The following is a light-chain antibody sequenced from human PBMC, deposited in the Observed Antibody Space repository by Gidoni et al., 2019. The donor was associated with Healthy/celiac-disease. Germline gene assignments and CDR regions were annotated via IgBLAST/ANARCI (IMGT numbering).Light chain of an antibody. CDR2: DAS. J-gene: IGKJ4*01. CDR3: QQRSNWPPLT. CDR1: QSVSSY. V-gene: IGKV3-11*01. Sequence: EMVLTQSPATLSLSPGERATLSCRASQSVSSYLAWYQQKPGQAPRLLIYDASNRATGIPARFSGSGSGTDFTLTISSLGPEDFAVYYCQQRSNWPPLTFGGXTKVEIK.